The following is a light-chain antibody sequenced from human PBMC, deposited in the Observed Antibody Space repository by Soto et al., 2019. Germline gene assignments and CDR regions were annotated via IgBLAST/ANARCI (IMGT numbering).Light chain of an antibody. CDR1: TSNIGARYD. V-gene: IGLV1-40*01. CDR3: QSYYSSLTGYV. J-gene: IGLJ1*01. Sequence: QSVLTQPPSVSGAPGQRVTISCTGSTSNIGARYDVHWYQQFPGTAPKLLIYGNNNRPSGVPDRFSGSKSGTSASLAITGLQAGDEADYYCQSYYSSLTGYVFGTGTKVTVL. CDR2: GNN.